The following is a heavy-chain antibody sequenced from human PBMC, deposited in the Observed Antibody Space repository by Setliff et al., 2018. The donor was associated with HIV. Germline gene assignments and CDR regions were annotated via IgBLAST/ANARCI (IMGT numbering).Heavy chain of an antibody. V-gene: IGHV1-69*13. D-gene: IGHD2-15*01. Sequence: SVKVSCKASGDTFNSHAISWVRQAPGQGLEWMGGIIPIFGTPNYAQKFKGRLTITADESTSTVYMELSSLRSEDTAVYYCARDSRDIVVVIAPEPEPYYYYGMDVWGQGTTVTVS. CDR1: GDTFNSHA. J-gene: IGHJ6*02. CDR3: ARDSRDIVVVIAPEPEPYYYYGMDV. CDR2: IIPIFGTP.